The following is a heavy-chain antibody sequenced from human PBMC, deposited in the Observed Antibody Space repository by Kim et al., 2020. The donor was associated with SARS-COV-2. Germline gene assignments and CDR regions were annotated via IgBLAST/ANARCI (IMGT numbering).Heavy chain of an antibody. CDR3: ARGSGSYYIH. D-gene: IGHD3-10*01. CDR2: ER. J-gene: IGHJ4*02. V-gene: IGHV3-7*01. Sequence: ERNEVDTVKGQVTITRNNAKNSLYLQMDSLRAEDTAVYYCARGSGSYYIHWGQGTLVTVSS.